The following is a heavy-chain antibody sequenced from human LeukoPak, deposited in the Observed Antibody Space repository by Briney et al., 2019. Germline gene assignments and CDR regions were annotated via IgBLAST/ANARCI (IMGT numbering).Heavy chain of an antibody. Sequence: PSETLSLTCIVSGGSISSSNYYWAWIRQPPGKGLEWIGTIYFSGSTYYNPSLKSRVTISVDTSKNQFSLNLSSVTAADTAVYYCARGRSGRWYSNWFDPWGQGTLVTVSS. D-gene: IGHD4-23*01. CDR2: IYFSGST. V-gene: IGHV4-39*07. J-gene: IGHJ5*02. CDR1: GGSISSSNYY. CDR3: ARGRSGRWYSNWFDP.